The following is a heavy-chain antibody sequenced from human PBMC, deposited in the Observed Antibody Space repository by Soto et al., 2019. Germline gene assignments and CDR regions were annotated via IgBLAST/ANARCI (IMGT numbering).Heavy chain of an antibody. Sequence: QVQLVQSGAEVKKPGASVKVCCKASGYTFTSYGISWVRKAPGQGVEWKGWISAYNGNTNYAQKLQGRVTMTTDTSTSTGYMELRRLTTDETDMYYCTRVLGGLHLGEWYFDYWGQGTLVTVSS. V-gene: IGHV1-18*01. CDR3: TRVLGGLHLGEWYFDY. CDR2: ISAYNGNT. J-gene: IGHJ4*02. D-gene: IGHD3-16*01. CDR1: GYTFTSYG.